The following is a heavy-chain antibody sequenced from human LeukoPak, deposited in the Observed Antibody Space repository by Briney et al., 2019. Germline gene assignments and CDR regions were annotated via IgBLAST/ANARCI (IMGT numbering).Heavy chain of an antibody. J-gene: IGHJ4*02. CDR1: GFTFSTYA. Sequence: GGSLRLSCAASGFTFSTYAMSWVRQAPGKGLEWVSAISGSGGSTYYADSVKGRFTISRDNSKNTLYLQMNSLRAEDTAVYYCAKPYYDSSGYPPFFDYWGQGTLVTVSS. V-gene: IGHV3-23*01. CDR2: ISGSGGST. D-gene: IGHD3-22*01. CDR3: AKPYYDSSGYPPFFDY.